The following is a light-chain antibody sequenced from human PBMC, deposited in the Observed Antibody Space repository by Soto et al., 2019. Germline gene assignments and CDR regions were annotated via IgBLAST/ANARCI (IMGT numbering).Light chain of an antibody. Sequence: DIQMTQSPSSLSASVGARVTITCRASQSISYYLNWYQQKPGKAPRLLIYAASTLQSGVPSRFSGSGSGTDVTLTSSSMQPEEFATYYCQETYRPPYTFGQGTKLEI. CDR2: AAS. CDR1: QSISYY. V-gene: IGKV1-39*01. CDR3: QETYRPPYT. J-gene: IGKJ2*01.